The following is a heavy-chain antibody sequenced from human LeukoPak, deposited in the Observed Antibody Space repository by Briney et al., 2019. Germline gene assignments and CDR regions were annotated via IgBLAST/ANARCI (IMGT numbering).Heavy chain of an antibody. CDR3: AREGFRESRSGVSYFDY. CDR1: GFTFSSYA. V-gene: IGHV3-33*08. Sequence: PGGSLRLSCAASGFTFSSYAMSWVRQAPGKGLEWVAVIWYDGSNKYYADSVKGRFTISRDNSKNTLYLQMNSLRAEDTAVYYCAREGFRESRSGVSYFDYWGQGTLVTVSS. D-gene: IGHD3-10*01. CDR2: IWYDGSNK. J-gene: IGHJ4*02.